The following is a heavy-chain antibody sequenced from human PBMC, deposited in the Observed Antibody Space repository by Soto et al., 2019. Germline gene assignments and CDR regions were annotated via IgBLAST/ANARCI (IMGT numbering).Heavy chain of an antibody. CDR3: ARLLPVRFLEWRTKNSYYYYYMDV. CDR1: GGSISSYY. V-gene: IGHV4-59*08. Sequence: QVQLQESGPGLVKPSETLSLTCTVSGGSISSYYWSWIRQPPGKGLEWIGYIYYSGSTNYNPSLKSRVTISVDTSKNQFSLKLSSVTAADTAVYYCARLLPVRFLEWRTKNSYYYYYMDVWGKGTTVTVSS. J-gene: IGHJ6*03. D-gene: IGHD3-3*01. CDR2: IYYSGST.